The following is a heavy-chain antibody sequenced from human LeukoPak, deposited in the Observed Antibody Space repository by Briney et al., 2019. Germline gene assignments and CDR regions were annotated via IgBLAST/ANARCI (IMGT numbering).Heavy chain of an antibody. D-gene: IGHD6-19*01. CDR1: GFTFSSYA. V-gene: IGHV3-30-3*01. J-gene: IGHJ4*01. CDR3: ARGLYNNGWYYFDY. CDR2: ISYDGSNK. Sequence: GGSLRLSCAASGFTFSSYAMHWVRQAPGKGLEWVAVISYDGSNKYYADSVEGRFTISRDNSKNTLYLQMNSLRAEDTAVYYCARGLYNNGWYYFDYWGHGTLVTVSS.